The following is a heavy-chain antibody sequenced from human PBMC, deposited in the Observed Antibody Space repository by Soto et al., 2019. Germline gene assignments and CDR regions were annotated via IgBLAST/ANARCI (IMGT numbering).Heavy chain of an antibody. V-gene: IGHV4-59*01. J-gene: IGHJ4*02. CDR1: GGSISSYY. D-gene: IGHD3-9*01. CDR3: ARGSILAAYSHFDY. Sequence: SETLSLTCTVSGGSISSYYWSWIRQPPGKGLEWIGFIYNIGNTNYNPSLKSRVTISGDTSKNQFSLKLTSVTAADTAVYYCARGSILAAYSHFDYWGQGTLVTVSS. CDR2: IYNIGNT.